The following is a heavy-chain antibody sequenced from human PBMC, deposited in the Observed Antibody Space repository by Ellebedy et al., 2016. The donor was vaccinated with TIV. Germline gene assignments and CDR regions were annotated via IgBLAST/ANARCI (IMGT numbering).Heavy chain of an antibody. CDR2: VHYRGYT. V-gene: IGHV4-61*08. D-gene: IGHD3-10*01. CDR3: ARVVPFGEFKSWFDP. CDR1: GFSLSTSGMC. J-gene: IGHJ5*02. Sequence: SGPTLVKPTQTLTLTCTFSGFSLSTSGMCVSWVRQPPGKGLEWIAYVHYRGYTNYNPSLKSRVTMSVDRSKNQLSLRLISVTAADTAVYYCARVVPFGEFKSWFDPWGQGTLVTVSS.